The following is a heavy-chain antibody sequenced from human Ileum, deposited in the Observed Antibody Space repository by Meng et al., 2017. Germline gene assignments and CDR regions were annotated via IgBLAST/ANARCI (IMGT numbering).Heavy chain of an antibody. D-gene: IGHD3-10*01. CDR3: ARFYGSGTFEVHDY. V-gene: IGHV4-61*01. CDR1: GGSVSSASYY. Sequence: QGQLQEPRPGRVRPSETLSLTCNVSGGSVSSASYYWSWIRQPPGKGLEWIGLIHYSGSRNYNPSLKSRVTMSVDTSKNQVSLRLTSVTAADTAVYYCARFYGSGTFEVHDYWGQGTLVTVSS. CDR2: IHYSGSR. J-gene: IGHJ4*02.